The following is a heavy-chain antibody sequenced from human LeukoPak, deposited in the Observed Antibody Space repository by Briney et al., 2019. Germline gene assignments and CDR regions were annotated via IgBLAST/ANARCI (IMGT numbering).Heavy chain of an antibody. V-gene: IGHV3-11*04. D-gene: IGHD1-1*01. CDR2: ISEGGTKT. J-gene: IGHJ4*02. Sequence: GGSLRLSCAASGFTFSDYYMYWIRQAPGKGLEWLAYISEGGTKTHYADSVKGRFTVSRDNAKNSLYLQMNSLRAEDTAVYYCARDRDGGLEVDYWGQGTLVTVSS. CDR1: GFTFSDYY. CDR3: ARDRDGGLEVDY.